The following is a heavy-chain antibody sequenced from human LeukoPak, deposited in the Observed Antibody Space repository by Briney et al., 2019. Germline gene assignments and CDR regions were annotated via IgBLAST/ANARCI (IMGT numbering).Heavy chain of an antibody. CDR3: ARFSYLQGFEY. D-gene: IGHD2-2*02. CDR1: GGSISSSPYN. CDR2: FYYSGST. Sequence: PSETLSLTCTVSGGSISSSPYNWGWIRQPPGKGLEWIGGFYYSGSTYSNPSLKSRVTISVDTSKNQFSLNLSSVTAADTAVYYCARFSYLQGFEYWGQGTLVTVSS. V-gene: IGHV4-39*07. J-gene: IGHJ4*02.